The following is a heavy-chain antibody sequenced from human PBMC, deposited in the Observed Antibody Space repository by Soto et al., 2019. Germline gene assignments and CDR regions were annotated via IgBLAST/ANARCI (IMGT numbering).Heavy chain of an antibody. CDR1: GFTFSSYW. Sequence: LRLSCAASGFTFSSYWMHWVRQAPGKGLVWVSRINSDGSSTSYADSVKGRFTISRDNAKNTLYLQMNSLRAEDTAVYYCARSELWVDFDYWGQGTLVTVSS. D-gene: IGHD5-18*01. V-gene: IGHV3-74*01. J-gene: IGHJ4*02. CDR2: INSDGSST. CDR3: ARSELWVDFDY.